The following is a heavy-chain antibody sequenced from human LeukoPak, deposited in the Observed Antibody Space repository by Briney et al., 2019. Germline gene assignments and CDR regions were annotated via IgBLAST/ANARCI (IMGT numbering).Heavy chain of an antibody. Sequence: PGGSLRLSCAASGFIVSNYEMNWVRQAPGKGLEWVSFIAADHTIYYADSVKGRFTLSRDNAKNSLYLQMNSLRAEDTAVYYCARDPYSSSWYDYWGQGTLVTVSS. CDR2: IAADHTI. CDR3: ARDPYSSSWYDY. CDR1: GFIVSNYE. D-gene: IGHD6-13*01. J-gene: IGHJ4*02. V-gene: IGHV3-48*03.